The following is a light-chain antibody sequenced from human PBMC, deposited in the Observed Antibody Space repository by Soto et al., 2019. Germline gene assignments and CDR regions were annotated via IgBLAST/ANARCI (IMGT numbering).Light chain of an antibody. Sequence: QLVLTQSPSASASLGASVKLTCTLSSGHSRNAIAWHQQQPEKGPRYLMKINSDGSHIKGDEIPDRFSGSSSGAERYLTISSLQSEDEADYYCQAWVTGIGVFGGGNKLTVL. J-gene: IGLJ2*01. CDR1: SGHSRNA. CDR2: INSDGSH. V-gene: IGLV4-69*01. CDR3: QAWVTGIGV.